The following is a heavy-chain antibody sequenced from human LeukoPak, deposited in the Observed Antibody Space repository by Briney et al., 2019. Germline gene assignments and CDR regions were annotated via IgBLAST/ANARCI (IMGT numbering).Heavy chain of an antibody. CDR2: IYYSGST. V-gene: IGHV4-59*08. CDR3: ARHNTAGNLGAFDI. Sequence: SETLSLTCTVSGGSISSYYWSWIRQPPGKGLEWIGYIYYSGSTNYNPSLRSRVTISVDTSKNQFSLKLSSVTAADTAAYYCARHNTAGNLGAFDIWGQGTMVTVSS. CDR1: GGSISSYY. D-gene: IGHD5-18*01. J-gene: IGHJ3*02.